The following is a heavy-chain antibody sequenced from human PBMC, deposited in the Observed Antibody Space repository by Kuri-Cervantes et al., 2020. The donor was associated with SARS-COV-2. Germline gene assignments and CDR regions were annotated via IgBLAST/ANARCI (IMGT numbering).Heavy chain of an antibody. CDR1: GYTFNIYD. D-gene: IGHD2-2*01. CDR3: ASFCSSTSCYAGPTEYFQH. Sequence: ASVKVSCKAFGYTFNIYDINWVRQAPGQGLEWMGWINPNSGVTGYAQKFQGRVIMTRDTSRNTAYMELSSLRSDDTAVYYCASFCSSTSCYAGPTEYFQHWGQGTLVTVSS. V-gene: IGHV1-8*02. J-gene: IGHJ1*01. CDR2: INPNSGVT.